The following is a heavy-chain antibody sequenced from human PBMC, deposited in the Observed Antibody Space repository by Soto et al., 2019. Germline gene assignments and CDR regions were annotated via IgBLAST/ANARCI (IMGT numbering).Heavy chain of an antibody. CDR3: AREPPSKWYSSSGKTNYGMDV. Sequence: GGSLRLSCAASGFTFSSYEMNWVRQAPGKGLEWVSYISSSGSTIYYADSVKGRFTISRDNAKNSLYLQMNSLRAEDTAVYYCAREPPSKWYSSSGKTNYGMDVWGQGTTVTVSS. CDR2: ISSSGSTI. V-gene: IGHV3-48*03. D-gene: IGHD6-13*01. CDR1: GFTFSSYE. J-gene: IGHJ6*02.